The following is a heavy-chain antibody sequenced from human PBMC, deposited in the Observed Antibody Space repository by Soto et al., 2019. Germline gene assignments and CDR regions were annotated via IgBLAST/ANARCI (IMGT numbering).Heavy chain of an antibody. CDR1: GYTFTSYT. J-gene: IGHJ5*02. CDR3: ARSLHRFAP. Sequence: QVCLVHSETEVKKPGASVNVSCKASGYTFTSYTISWVRQAPGQGLEWMGWISANNGNTKFAQKFQERLTMIADTTTSTAYLALRILSTDDTAVYYGARSLHRFAPWGQGTLVAVSS. CDR2: ISANNGNT. V-gene: IGHV1-18*01.